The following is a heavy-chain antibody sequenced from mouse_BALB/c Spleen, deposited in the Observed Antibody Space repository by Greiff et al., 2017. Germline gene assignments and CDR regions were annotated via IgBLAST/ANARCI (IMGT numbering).Heavy chain of an antibody. Sequence: VMLVESGGDLVKPGGSLKLSCAASGFTFSSYGMSWVRQTPDKRLEWVATISSGGSYTYYPDSVKGRFTISRDNAKNTLYLQMSSLKSEDTAMYYCTREPYYDDGAWFAYWGQGTLVTVSA. CDR2: ISSGGSYT. CDR3: TREPYYDDGAWFAY. V-gene: IGHV5-6*02. J-gene: IGHJ3*01. D-gene: IGHD2-4*01. CDR1: GFTFSSYG.